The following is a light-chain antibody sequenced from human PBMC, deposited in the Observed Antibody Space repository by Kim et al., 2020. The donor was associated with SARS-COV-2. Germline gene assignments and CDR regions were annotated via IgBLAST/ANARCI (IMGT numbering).Light chain of an antibody. V-gene: IGLV2-14*04. CDR3: SSYTSSGSLV. CDR2: DVI. Sequence: GQSITISCTGTSSDVGGYNYVSWYQQHPGKAPKVMIYDVINRPSGVSNRFSGSKSGNTASLTISGLQAEDEADYYCSSYTSSGSLVFGGGTKVTVL. J-gene: IGLJ2*01. CDR1: SSDVGGYNY.